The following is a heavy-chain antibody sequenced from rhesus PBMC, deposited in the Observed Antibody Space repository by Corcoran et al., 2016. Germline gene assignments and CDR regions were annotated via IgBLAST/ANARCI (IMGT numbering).Heavy chain of an antibody. J-gene: IGHJ6*01. CDR1: GFHFGSYA. CDR2: IIPLVGIT. D-gene: IGHD3-34*01. CDR3: ARGGGDYRYGLDS. V-gene: IGHV1-198*02. Sequence: QVQLVQSGAEVKKPGASVKVSCKASGFHFGSYAFSWVRPAHGQGLEWSGVIIPLVGITNDAEKFQGRVTITADTSTSTAYMELSSLRSEDTAVYYCARGGGDYRYGLDSWGQGVVVTVSS.